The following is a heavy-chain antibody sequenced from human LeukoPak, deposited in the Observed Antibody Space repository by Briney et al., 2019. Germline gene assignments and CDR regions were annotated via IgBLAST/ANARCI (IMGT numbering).Heavy chain of an antibody. Sequence: GESLKISCKGSGYSFTIYYMHWVRQAPGQGLEWMGIINPSGSYTSYAQKFQGRVTMTRDTSTSTVYMELSSLRSEDTAVYYCARDNGGGSTWWFDPWGQGTLVTVSS. CDR1: GYSFTIYY. CDR3: ARDNGGGSTWWFDP. CDR2: INPSGSYT. D-gene: IGHD2-15*01. V-gene: IGHV1-46*01. J-gene: IGHJ5*02.